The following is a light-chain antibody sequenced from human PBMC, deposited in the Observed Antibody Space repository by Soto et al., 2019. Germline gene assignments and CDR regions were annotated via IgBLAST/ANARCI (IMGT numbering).Light chain of an antibody. CDR2: AAS. V-gene: IGKV1-39*01. J-gene: IGKJ1*01. CDR3: QQSYSTPPT. CDR1: QSISSY. Sequence: DIQMTQSPSSLSASVGDRVTITCRASQSISSYLNWYQQKPGKAPKLLIYAASSLQRGFPSSFSGSGSGTDFTLTISMLQTEDFATYYCQQSYSTPPTFGQGTKVEIK.